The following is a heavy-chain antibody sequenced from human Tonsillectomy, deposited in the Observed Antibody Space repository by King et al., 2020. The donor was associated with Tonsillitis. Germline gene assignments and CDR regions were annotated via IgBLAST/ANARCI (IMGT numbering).Heavy chain of an antibody. V-gene: IGHV1-69*01. J-gene: IGHJ2*01. CDR3: ARTITATSHFDL. CDR1: GGTFNNYA. Sequence: QLVQSGAEVKKPGSSVEVSCKASGGTFNNYAINWVRQAPGQGLEWMGGIIPFIRTPNYAQKFQGRVTITADESTSTAYMELSSLTYEDTAVYYCARTITATSHFDLWGRGTPVTVSS. D-gene: IGHD3-3*01. CDR2: IIPFIRTP.